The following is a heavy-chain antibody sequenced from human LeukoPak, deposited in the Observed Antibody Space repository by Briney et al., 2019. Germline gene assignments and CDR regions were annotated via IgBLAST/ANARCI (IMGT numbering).Heavy chain of an antibody. CDR3: AKESSRYDSSAKTDY. V-gene: IGHV3-74*01. D-gene: IGHD3-22*01. Sequence: GGSLRLSCAASGFTFSSYWMHWVRQAPGKGLVWVSRINSDGSSTSYADSVKGRFTISRDNAKNTLYLQMNSLRAEDTAVYYCAKESSRYDSSAKTDYWGQGTLVTVSS. CDR2: INSDGSST. J-gene: IGHJ4*02. CDR1: GFTFSSYW.